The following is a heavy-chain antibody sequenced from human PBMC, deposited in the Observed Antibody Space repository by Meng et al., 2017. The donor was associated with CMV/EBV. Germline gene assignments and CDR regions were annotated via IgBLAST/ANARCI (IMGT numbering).Heavy chain of an antibody. J-gene: IGHJ5*02. Sequence: GESLKISCKGSGYSFTSYWIGWVHHMPGKVLEWRGIIYPGDSDTRYSPSFQGQVTISADKSISTAYLQWSSLKASDTAMYYCARHGGIYSGYDNNWFDPWGQGTLVTVSS. CDR1: GYSFTSYW. D-gene: IGHD5-12*01. CDR2: IYPGDSDT. V-gene: IGHV5-51*07. CDR3: ARHGGIYSGYDNNWFDP.